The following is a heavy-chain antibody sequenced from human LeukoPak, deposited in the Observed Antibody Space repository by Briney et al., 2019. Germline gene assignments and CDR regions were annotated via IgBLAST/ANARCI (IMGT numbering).Heavy chain of an antibody. V-gene: IGHV1-2*02. CDR1: GYTFTGYY. D-gene: IGHD3-10*01. CDR2: INPNSGGT. CDR3: ARKPLLLWFGDEVPSENYYYMDV. J-gene: IGHJ6*03. Sequence: ASVKVSCKASGYTFTGYYMHWVRQAPGQGLEWMGWINPNSGGTNYAQKFQGRVTMTRDTSISTAYMELSRLRSDDTAVYYCARKPLLLWFGDEVPSENYYYMDVWGKGTTVTVSS.